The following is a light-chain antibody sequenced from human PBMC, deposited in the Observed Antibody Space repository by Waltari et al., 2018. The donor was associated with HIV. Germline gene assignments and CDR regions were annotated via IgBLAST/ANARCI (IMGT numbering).Light chain of an antibody. Sequence: DIQMTQSLSSLSASVGDRVTITCRASQVISNSLAWYQQQPGKVPKLLIYAASTLQSGVPSRFSGSGSGTDFTLTISSLQPEDVATYYCQKYNSAPLTFGGGTKVEIK. V-gene: IGKV1-27*01. CDR3: QKYNSAPLT. CDR1: QVISNS. J-gene: IGKJ4*01. CDR2: AAS.